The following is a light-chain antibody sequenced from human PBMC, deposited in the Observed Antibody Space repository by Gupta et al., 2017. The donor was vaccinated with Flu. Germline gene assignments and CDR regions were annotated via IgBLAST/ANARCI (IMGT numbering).Light chain of an antibody. V-gene: IGKV1-5*03. CDR3: QQYNTYSRT. CDR2: KAS. CDR1: QSISSW. Sequence: DIQMTQSPSNLSSSIGDRVTITCRASQSISSWLAWYQQKPGKAPKLLIYKASTLESGVPSRFSGSGSGTEITLTISSLQPDDFATYYCQQYNTYSRTFGQGTKVEIK. J-gene: IGKJ1*01.